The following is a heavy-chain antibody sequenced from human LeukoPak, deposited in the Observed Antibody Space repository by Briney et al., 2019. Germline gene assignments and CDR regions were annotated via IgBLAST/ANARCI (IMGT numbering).Heavy chain of an antibody. CDR1: GFTFNNYN. D-gene: IGHD1-26*01. CDR3: ARDPYSGNYGNYYYYYMDV. J-gene: IGHJ6*03. V-gene: IGHV3-21*01. CDR2: ITSSGAYI. Sequence: PGGSLRLSCAASGFTFNNYNMNWVSQAPGKALEWVSSITSSGAYIFYADSVKGRFAISRDNAKDSLYLQMNSLGPEDTAVYYCARDPYSGNYGNYYYYYMDVWGKGTTVTISS.